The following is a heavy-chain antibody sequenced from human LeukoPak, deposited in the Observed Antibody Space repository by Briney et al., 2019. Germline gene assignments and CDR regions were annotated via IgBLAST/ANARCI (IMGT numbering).Heavy chain of an antibody. J-gene: IGHJ4*02. CDR1: GYTFTSYG. D-gene: IGHD1-26*01. Sequence: ASVKVSCKASGYTFTSYGISWVRQAPGQGLEWMGWISAYNGNTNYAQKFQGRVTMTTDTSTSTAYMEVTRLRSDDTGVYYCASGVRWDFDYWGQGTLVTVSS. V-gene: IGHV1-18*01. CDR3: ASGVRWDFDY. CDR2: ISAYNGNT.